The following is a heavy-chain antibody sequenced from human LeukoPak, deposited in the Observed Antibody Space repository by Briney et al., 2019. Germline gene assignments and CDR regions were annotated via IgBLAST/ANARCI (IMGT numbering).Heavy chain of an antibody. V-gene: IGHV1-8*01. J-gene: IGHJ6*02. CDR3: ARGGSEWLRSYYGMDV. CDR1: GYTFTSYD. D-gene: IGHD5-12*01. CDR2: MNPNSGNT. Sequence: ASVKVPCKASGYTFTSYDINWVRQATGQGLEWMGWMNPNSGNTGYAQKFQGRVTMTRNTSISTAYMELSSLRSEDTAVYYCARGGSEWLRSYYGMDVWGQGTTVTVSS.